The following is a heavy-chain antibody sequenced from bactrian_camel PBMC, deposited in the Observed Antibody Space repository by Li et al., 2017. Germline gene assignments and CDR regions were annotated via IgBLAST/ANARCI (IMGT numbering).Heavy chain of an antibody. D-gene: IGHD8*01. J-gene: IGHJ4*01. CDR1: QDTTKRNA. CDR3: AYDPGASRCNGDTWTPLTLGIF. V-gene: IGHV3-3*01. Sequence: HVQLVESGGGSVQAGGSLRLSCVAVQDTTKRNAMAWFRQSPGKEREGLAAIYGGGATYIERTYYSDSAKGRFTISRDNNANTLYLLMNSLIPEDTAVYYCAYDPGASRCNGDTWTPLTLGIFWGQGTQVTVS. CDR2: IYGGGATYIERT.